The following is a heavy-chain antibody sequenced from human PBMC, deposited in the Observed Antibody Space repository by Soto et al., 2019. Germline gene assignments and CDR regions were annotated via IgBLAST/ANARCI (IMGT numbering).Heavy chain of an antibody. CDR1: GGSISSGDYY. D-gene: IGHD3-3*01. Sequence: SETLSLTCTVSGGSISSGDYYWSWIRQPPGKGLEWIGYIYYSGSTYYNPSLKSRVTISVDTSKNQFSLKLSSVTAADTAVYYCARDNILGILYGGMDVLGQGTPV. J-gene: IGHJ6*02. V-gene: IGHV4-30-4*01. CDR2: IYYSGST. CDR3: ARDNILGILYGGMDV.